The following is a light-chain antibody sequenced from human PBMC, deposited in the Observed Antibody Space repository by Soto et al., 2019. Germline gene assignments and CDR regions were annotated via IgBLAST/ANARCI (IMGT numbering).Light chain of an antibody. CDR1: HGISSH. J-gene: IGKJ1*01. V-gene: IGKV3-15*01. CDR2: GAS. CDR3: QQYDTWPRT. Sequence: EVVMTQSPATLSVSPGERATLSCRASHGISSHLAWYQQKPGQAPRLLIYGASTRATAVPARFTASGSGTEFTLSISSLQSDDFGVYYCQQYDTWPRTFGQGTKVDIK.